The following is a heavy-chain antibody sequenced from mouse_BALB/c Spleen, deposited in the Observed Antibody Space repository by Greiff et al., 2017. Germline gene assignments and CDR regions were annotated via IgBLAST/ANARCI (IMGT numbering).Heavy chain of an antibody. CDR1: GYSFTSYW. J-gene: IGHJ2*01. D-gene: IGHD2-3*01. V-gene: IGHV1S126*01. CDR2: IDPSDSET. Sequence: VQLQQSGPQLVRPGASVKISCKASGYSFTSYWMHWVKQRPGQGLEWIGMIDPSDSETRLNQKFKDKATLTVDKSSSTAYMQLSSPTSEDSAVYYCARWGYDGYSDYWGQGTTLTVSS. CDR3: ARWGYDGYSDY.